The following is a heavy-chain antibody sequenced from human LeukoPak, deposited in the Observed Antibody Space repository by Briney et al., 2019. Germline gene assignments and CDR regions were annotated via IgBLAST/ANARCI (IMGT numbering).Heavy chain of an antibody. CDR3: ARERLHSSYFDY. V-gene: IGHV1-2*02. CDR2: INPNSGGT. Sequence: ASVKVSCKASGYTFTGYYMHWVRQAPGQGLEWMGWINPNSGGTNYAQKFQGRVTMTRDTSISTAYMELSRLRSDDTAVYYCARERLHSSYFDYWGQGTLVTVSS. J-gene: IGHJ4*02. D-gene: IGHD6-13*01. CDR1: GYTFTGYY.